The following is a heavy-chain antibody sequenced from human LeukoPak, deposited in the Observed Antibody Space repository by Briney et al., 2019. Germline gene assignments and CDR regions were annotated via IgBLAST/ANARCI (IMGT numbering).Heavy chain of an antibody. D-gene: IGHD3-3*02. Sequence: GGSLRLSCAASGFTFSNYWMSWVRQAPGKGLEWVANIKQDGSEKYYVDSVKGRFTISRDNAKNSLYLQMNSLRAEDTAVYYCAREAKLGSYCYYGMDVWGQGTRSPSP. J-gene: IGHJ6*02. V-gene: IGHV3-7*01. CDR3: AREAKLGSYCYYGMDV. CDR2: IKQDGSEK. CDR1: GFTFSNYW.